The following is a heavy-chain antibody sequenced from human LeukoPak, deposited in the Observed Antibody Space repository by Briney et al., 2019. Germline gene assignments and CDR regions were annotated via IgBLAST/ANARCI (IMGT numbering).Heavy chain of an antibody. Sequence: SETLSLTCTVSGGSISSSSYYWGWIRQPPGKGLEWIGSIYYSGSTYYNPSLKSRVTISVDTSKNQFSLKLSSVTAADTAVYYCARSLALFGSVPYYMDVWGKGTTVTVSS. CDR3: ARSLALFGSVPYYMDV. CDR1: GGSISSSSYY. J-gene: IGHJ6*03. V-gene: IGHV4-39*01. D-gene: IGHD3-3*01. CDR2: IYYSGST.